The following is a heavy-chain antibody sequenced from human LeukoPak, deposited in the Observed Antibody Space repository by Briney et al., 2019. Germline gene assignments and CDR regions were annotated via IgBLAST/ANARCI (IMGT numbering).Heavy chain of an antibody. Sequence: PSETLSLTCAVYGGSFSGYYWSWIRQPPGKGLEWIGEINHSGSTNYNPSLKSRVTISVDTSKNQFSLKLSSVTAADTAVYYCARLTSYGSGSYSFDYWGQGTLVTVSS. CDR2: INHSGST. V-gene: IGHV4-34*01. D-gene: IGHD3-10*01. J-gene: IGHJ4*02. CDR3: ARLTSYGSGSYSFDY. CDR1: GGSFSGYY.